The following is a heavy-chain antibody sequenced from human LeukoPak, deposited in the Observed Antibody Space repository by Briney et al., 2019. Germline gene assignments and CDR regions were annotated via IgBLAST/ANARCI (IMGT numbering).Heavy chain of an antibody. V-gene: IGHV1-58*01. CDR3: AAATGYCTNGVCSNGY. CDR1: GSTFTSSA. J-gene: IGHJ4*02. CDR2: IVVGSGNT. Sequence: GASVKVSCKASGSTFTSSAVQWVRQARGQRLEWIGWIVVGSGNTNYAQKFQERVTITRDMSTSTAYMELSSLRSEDTAVYYCAAATGYCTNGVCSNGYWGQGTLVTVSS. D-gene: IGHD2-8*01.